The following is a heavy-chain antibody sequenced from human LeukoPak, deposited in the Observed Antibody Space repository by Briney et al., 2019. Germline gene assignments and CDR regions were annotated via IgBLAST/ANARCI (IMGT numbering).Heavy chain of an antibody. Sequence: GGSLRLSCAASGFTVSSNYMSWVRQAPGKGLEWVSVIYSGGSTYYADSVKGRFTISRDNSKNTLYLQMNSLRAEDTAVYYCAKSGSGWYFDYWGQGTLVTVSS. J-gene: IGHJ4*02. CDR3: AKSGSGWYFDY. V-gene: IGHV3-53*05. CDR2: IYSGGST. D-gene: IGHD6-19*01. CDR1: GFTVSSNY.